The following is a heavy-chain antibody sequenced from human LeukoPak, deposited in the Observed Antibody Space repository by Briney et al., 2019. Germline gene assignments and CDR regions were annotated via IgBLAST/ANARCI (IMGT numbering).Heavy chain of an antibody. CDR3: AKGTSSGWYYFDY. CDR2: IYHSGDT. J-gene: IGHJ4*02. D-gene: IGHD6-19*01. V-gene: IGHV4-38-2*02. Sequence: PSETLSLTCIVSGYSITSGYYWGWIRQPPGKGLEWIGSIYHSGDTYYNPSLKSRVTISVDTSKNQFSLKLDSVAAADTAVYYCAKGTSSGWYYFDYWGQGTLVTVSS. CDR1: GYSITSGYY.